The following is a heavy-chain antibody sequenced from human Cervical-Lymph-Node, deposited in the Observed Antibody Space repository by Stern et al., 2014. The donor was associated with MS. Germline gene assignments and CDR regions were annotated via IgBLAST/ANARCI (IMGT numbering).Heavy chain of an antibody. CDR3: ARDFVDTAMITRSDSLDS. CDR2: INTNTGDS. Sequence: QVQLVESGSELKEPGASVKVSCKASGYTLTNYPMNWVRQAPGQGLEWMGWINTNTGDSTYAQGFTGRFAFSLYTSVRTAYLHISSLKAEDTAVYYCARDFVDTAMITRSDSLDSWGQGTLVTVSS. J-gene: IGHJ4*02. CDR1: GYTLTNYP. D-gene: IGHD5-18*01. V-gene: IGHV7-4-1*02.